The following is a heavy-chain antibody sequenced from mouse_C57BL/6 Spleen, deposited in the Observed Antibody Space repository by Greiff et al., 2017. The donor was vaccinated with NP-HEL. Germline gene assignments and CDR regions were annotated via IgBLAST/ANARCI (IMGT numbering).Heavy chain of an antibody. CDR2: ISSGGDYI. CDR3: TRVSFITDAMDY. Sequence: EVKLVESGEGLVKPGGSLKLSCAASGFTFSSYAMSWVRQTPEKRLEWVAYISSGGDYIYYADTVKGRFTISRDNARNTLYLQMSNLKSEDTAMYYCTRVSFITDAMDYWGQGTSVTVSS. J-gene: IGHJ4*01. D-gene: IGHD1-1*01. CDR1: GFTFSSYA. V-gene: IGHV5-9-1*02.